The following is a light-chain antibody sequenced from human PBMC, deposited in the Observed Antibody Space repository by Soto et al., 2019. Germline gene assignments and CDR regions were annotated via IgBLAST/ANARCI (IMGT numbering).Light chain of an antibody. CDR2: GDN. J-gene: IGLJ1*01. CDR1: SSNIGAEYD. Sequence: QSVLTHPPSVSGAPGQRVAISCTGSSSNIGAEYDVHWYQQLPGTAPKRLIYGDNNRPSGVPDRFSGSKSGTSASLAITGLQPEDEADYYCQYYESSLTTFVFGTGTKVTVL. V-gene: IGLV1-40*01. CDR3: QYYESSLTTFV.